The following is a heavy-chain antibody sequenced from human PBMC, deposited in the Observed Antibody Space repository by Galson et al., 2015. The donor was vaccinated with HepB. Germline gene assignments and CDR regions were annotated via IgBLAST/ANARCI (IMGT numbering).Heavy chain of an antibody. CDR3: ARASGYSYGEYYYGMDV. CDR2: ISGYNGNT. CDR1: GSTFTSYG. Sequence: SVKVSCKASGSTFTSYGISWVREAPGQGLEWMGWISGYNGNTHYAQKLQGRVTMTTDTSTSTAYMELRSLRSDDTAVYYCARASGYSYGEYYYGMDVWGQGTTVTISS. J-gene: IGHJ6*02. V-gene: IGHV1-18*01. D-gene: IGHD5-18*01.